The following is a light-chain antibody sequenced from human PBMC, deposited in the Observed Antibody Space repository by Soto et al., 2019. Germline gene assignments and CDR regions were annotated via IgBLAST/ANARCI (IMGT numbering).Light chain of an antibody. V-gene: IGKV1-5*01. J-gene: IGKJ1*01. Sequence: DIQMNLSPSTLSASVGDRVTITCRASQSISSWLAWYQQKPGKAPKLLIYDASSMESGVPSRFSGSGSGTEVTLTISSLQPDDFATYYCQQYNSCPWTFGQGTKVEIK. CDR1: QSISSW. CDR3: QQYNSCPWT. CDR2: DAS.